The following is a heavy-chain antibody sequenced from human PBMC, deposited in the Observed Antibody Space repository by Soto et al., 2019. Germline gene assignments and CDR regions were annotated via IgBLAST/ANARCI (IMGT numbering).Heavy chain of an antibody. Sequence: GGSLRLSCAASGFTFSSYSMNWVRQAPGKGLEWVSSISSSSSYIYYADSVKGRFTISRDNARNTLYLQMTSLRVEDTAVYYCAAWSRSHWFDYWGQGTQVTVSS. CDR2: ISSSSSYI. CDR1: GFTFSSYS. J-gene: IGHJ4*02. D-gene: IGHD1-1*01. V-gene: IGHV3-21*04. CDR3: AAWSRSHWFDY.